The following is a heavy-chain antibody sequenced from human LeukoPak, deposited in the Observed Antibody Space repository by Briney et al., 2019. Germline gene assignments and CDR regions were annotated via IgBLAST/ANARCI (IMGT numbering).Heavy chain of an antibody. J-gene: IGHJ5*02. V-gene: IGHV1-69*13. CDR3: ARVNGAMSWFDP. D-gene: IGHD7-27*01. Sequence: ASVKVSCKASGGTFSSYAISWVRQAPGQGLEWMGGIIPIFGTANYAQKFQGRVTITADESTSTAYMELSSLRSEGTAVYYCARVNGAMSWFDPWGQGTLVTVSS. CDR2: IIPIFGTA. CDR1: GGTFSSYA.